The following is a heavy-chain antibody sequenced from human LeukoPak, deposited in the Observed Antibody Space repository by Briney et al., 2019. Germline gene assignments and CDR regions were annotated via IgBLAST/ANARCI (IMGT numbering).Heavy chain of an antibody. D-gene: IGHD3-3*01. CDR2: INPNRGNT. CDR3: ARELATIFGVVTAPIYYYYGMDV. V-gene: IGHV1-8*01. J-gene: IGHJ6*02. Sequence: ASVKVSCKASGYTFTSYDINWVRQAPGQGLEWMGWINPNRGNTGYAQKFQGRVTMTRNTSISTAYMELSSLRSEDTAVYYCARELATIFGVVTAPIYYYYGMDVWGQGTTVTVSS. CDR1: GYTFTSYD.